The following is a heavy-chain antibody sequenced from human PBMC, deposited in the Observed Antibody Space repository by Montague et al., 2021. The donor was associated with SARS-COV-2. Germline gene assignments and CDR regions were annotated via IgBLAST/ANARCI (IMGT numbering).Heavy chain of an antibody. CDR2: IFKNGNT. D-gene: IGHD3-22*01. J-gene: IGHJ6*02. V-gene: IGHV4-59*08. CDR1: GDSITDYD. CDR3: ARYYERSLDV. Sequence: SETLSLTCTVSGDSITDYDWSWIRQPPGKGLEWIVNIFKNGNTDXNPSLRSRVITSVDTSKSQFSLKVTSVTAADTAVYYCARYYERSLDVWGQGTTVTVSS.